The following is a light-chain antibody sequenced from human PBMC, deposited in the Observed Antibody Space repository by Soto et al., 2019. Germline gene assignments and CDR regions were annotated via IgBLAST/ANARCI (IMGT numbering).Light chain of an antibody. J-gene: IGKJ5*01. V-gene: IGKV3-15*01. CDR3: QQYVNWPPIT. CDR2: GAS. CDR1: QSVTNN. Sequence: EIVMTQSPATLSMSPGERATLSCRASQSVTNNLAWYQQKPGQAPRLLIYGASTRATGIPARFNGGGSGTEFSLTISTLQSEDFAVYYCQQYVNWPPITFGQGTRVEIK.